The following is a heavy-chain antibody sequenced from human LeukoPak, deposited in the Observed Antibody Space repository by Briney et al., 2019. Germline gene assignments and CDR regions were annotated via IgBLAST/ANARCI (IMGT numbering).Heavy chain of an antibody. CDR3: ARDRGYCSGGSCPDPRLYYYYYYMDV. CDR2: IYTSGST. CDR1: GGSISSYY. Sequence: SETLSLTCTVSGGSISSYYWSWIRQPAGKGLEWIGRIYTSGSTNYNPSLKSRVTMSVDTSKNQFSLKLSSVTAADTAVYYCARDRGYCSGGSCPDPRLYYYYYYMDVWGKGTTVTISS. D-gene: IGHD2-15*01. J-gene: IGHJ6*03. V-gene: IGHV4-4*07.